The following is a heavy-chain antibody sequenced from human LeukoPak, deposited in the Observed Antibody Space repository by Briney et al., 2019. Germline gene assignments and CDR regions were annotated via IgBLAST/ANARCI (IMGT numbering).Heavy chain of an antibody. D-gene: IGHD3-22*01. J-gene: IGHJ3*02. CDR2: ISSSGSTI. CDR3: ARDLTYYYDSSGYYPGVGAFDI. V-gene: IGHV3-48*03. CDR1: GFTFSSYE. Sequence: GGSLRLSCAASGFTFSSYEMNWDRQAPGKGLEWVSYISSSGSTIYYADSVKGRFTISRDNAKNSLYLQMNSLRAEDTAVYYCARDLTYYYDSSGYYPGVGAFDIWGQGTMVTVSS.